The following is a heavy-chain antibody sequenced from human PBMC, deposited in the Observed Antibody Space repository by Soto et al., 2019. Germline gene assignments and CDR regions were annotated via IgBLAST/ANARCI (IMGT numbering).Heavy chain of an antibody. D-gene: IGHD3-3*01. CDR3: ARDRNGITIFGVVLGMDV. Sequence: ASVKVSCKASGYTFTSYGISWVRQAPGQGLEWMGWISAYNGNTNYAQKLQGRVTMTTDTSTSTAYMELRSLRSDDTAVYYRARDRNGITIFGVVLGMDVWGQGTTVTVSS. CDR1: GYTFTSYG. CDR2: ISAYNGNT. V-gene: IGHV1-18*04. J-gene: IGHJ6*02.